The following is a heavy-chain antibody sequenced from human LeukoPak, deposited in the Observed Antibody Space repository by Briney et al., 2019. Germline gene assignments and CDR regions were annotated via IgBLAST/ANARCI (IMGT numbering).Heavy chain of an antibody. D-gene: IGHD4-23*01. J-gene: IGHJ6*02. CDR1: GYTFTSYG. V-gene: IGHV1-18*01. Sequence: GASVKVSCKASGYTFTSYGISWVRQAPGQGLEWMGWISAYNGNTNYAQRLQGRVTMTTDTSTSTAYMELRNLRSDDTAVYYCARDTYGGNEYYYYYGMDVWGQGTTVTVSS. CDR2: ISAYNGNT. CDR3: ARDTYGGNEYYYYYGMDV.